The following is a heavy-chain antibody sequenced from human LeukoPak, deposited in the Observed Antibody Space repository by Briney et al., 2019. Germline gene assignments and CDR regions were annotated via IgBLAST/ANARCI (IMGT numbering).Heavy chain of an antibody. Sequence: VASVKVSCKASGGTFNIYAISWVRQAPGQGLEWMGGIIPIFGTANYAQKFQGRVTITADKSTSTAYMELSSLRSEDTAVYYCASYAPGYSSGWDHSLDYWGQGTLVTVSS. V-gene: IGHV1-69*06. CDR3: ASYAPGYSSGWDHSLDY. D-gene: IGHD6-19*01. J-gene: IGHJ4*02. CDR2: IIPIFGTA. CDR1: GGTFNIYA.